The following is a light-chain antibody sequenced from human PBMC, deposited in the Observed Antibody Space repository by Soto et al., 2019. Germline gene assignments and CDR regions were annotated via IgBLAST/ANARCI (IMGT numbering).Light chain of an antibody. J-gene: IGKJ5*01. V-gene: IGKV3-20*01. Sequence: EIVLTQSPATLSLSPGERATLSCRASQSVSSYLAWYQQKPGQAPRLLIYGAFNRATGIPARFSGSGSGADFTLTISRLEPEDFAVYYCHQYGSSPRTFGQGTRLEIK. CDR3: HQYGSSPRT. CDR1: QSVSSY. CDR2: GAF.